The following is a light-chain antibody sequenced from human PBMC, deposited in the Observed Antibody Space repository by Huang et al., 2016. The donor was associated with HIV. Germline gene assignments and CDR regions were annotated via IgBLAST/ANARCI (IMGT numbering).Light chain of an antibody. V-gene: IGKV1-39*01. Sequence: IQMTQSPTSLSASVGDRVTFTCRANQNINTSLNWYQQKPGKAPKLLIYTASTLESGVTSRFSGGGSGSRFTLNIGNLQPEDFATYYCQQSFSVPRTFG. CDR3: QQSFSVPRT. CDR1: QNINTS. J-gene: IGKJ1*01. CDR2: TAS.